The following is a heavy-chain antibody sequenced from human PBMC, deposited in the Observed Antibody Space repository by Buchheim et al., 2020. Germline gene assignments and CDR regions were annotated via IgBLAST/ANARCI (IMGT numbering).Heavy chain of an antibody. Sequence: QVQLQQWGAGLLKPSETLSLTCAVYGGSFSGYYWSWIRQPPGKGLEWIGEINHSGSTNYNPSLKSRVTISVDTSKNQFSLKLSSVTAADTAVYYCASGALWDDSSGYYSHYYYGMDVWGQGTT. D-gene: IGHD3-22*01. CDR1: GGSFSGYY. CDR3: ASGALWDDSSGYYSHYYYGMDV. CDR2: INHSGST. V-gene: IGHV4-34*01. J-gene: IGHJ6*02.